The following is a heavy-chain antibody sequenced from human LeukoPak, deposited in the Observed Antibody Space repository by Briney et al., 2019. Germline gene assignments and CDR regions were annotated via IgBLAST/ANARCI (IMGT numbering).Heavy chain of an antibody. CDR3: ARDPRPAYCSGGSCYSGAFDI. CDR2: IKQDGSEK. D-gene: IGHD2-15*01. V-gene: IGHV3-7*01. Sequence: GGSLRLSCAASGFTFSRYWMSWVRQAPGKGLEWVANIKQDGSEKYYVDSVKGRFTISRDNAKNSLYLQMNSLRAEDTAVYYCARDPRPAYCSGGSCYSGAFDIWGQGTMVTVSS. J-gene: IGHJ3*02. CDR1: GFTFSRYW.